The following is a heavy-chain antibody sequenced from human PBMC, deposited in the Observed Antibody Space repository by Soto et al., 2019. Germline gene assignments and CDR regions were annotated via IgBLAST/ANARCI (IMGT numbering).Heavy chain of an antibody. CDR1: GXTLSSYR. V-gene: IGHV3-48*02. J-gene: IGHJ6*02. CDR3: ARSHLYCGGDCYKYGMDV. CDR2: ISSSSSTI. Sequence: HPXGSLRRSSAAPGXTLSSYRKNWVRQAPGKGLEWVSYISSSSSTIYYADSVKGRFTIYRDNAKNSLYLQMNSLRDEDTALYYCARSHLYCGGDCYKYGMDVWGQGTTGTVSS. D-gene: IGHD2-21*02.